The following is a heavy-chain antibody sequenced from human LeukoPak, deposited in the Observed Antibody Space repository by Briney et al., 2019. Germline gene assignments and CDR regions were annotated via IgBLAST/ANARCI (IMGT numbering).Heavy chain of an antibody. J-gene: IGHJ3*02. CDR3: ARDGDLGGAFDS. Sequence: KPSETLSLTCTVSGGSISSGSYYWSWIRQPAGKGLEWIGRIYTSGSTNYNPSLKSRITISIDTSKTQFSLKLSSVTAADTAVYYCARDGDLGGAFDSWGRGTMVTVSS. CDR2: IYTSGST. CDR1: GGSISSGSYY. V-gene: IGHV4-61*02. D-gene: IGHD4-23*01.